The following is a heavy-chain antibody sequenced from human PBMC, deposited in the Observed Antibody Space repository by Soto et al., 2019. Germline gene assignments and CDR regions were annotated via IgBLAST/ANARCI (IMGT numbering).Heavy chain of an antibody. CDR3: AKDLIWSGSGTYYTD. CDR1: GFTFSSYA. Sequence: GGSLRLSCAASGFTFSSYAMSWVRQAPGKGLEWVSAISGSGGSTYYADSVKGRFTISRDNSKNTLYLQMNSLRAEDTAVYYCAKDLIWSGSGTYYTDWGQGTLVTVSS. CDR2: ISGSGGST. J-gene: IGHJ4*02. D-gene: IGHD3-10*01. V-gene: IGHV3-23*01.